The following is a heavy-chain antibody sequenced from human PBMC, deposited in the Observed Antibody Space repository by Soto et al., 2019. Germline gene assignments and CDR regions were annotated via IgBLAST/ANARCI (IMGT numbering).Heavy chain of an antibody. CDR3: TRTGTYYFDS. V-gene: IGHV3-49*04. CDR1: GITFGGDA. Sequence: SLRPSCIDGGITFGGDAISFVRHGPRKGLEWVGFIRSKAYGGTTEYAASVKGRFTISIDDSKSIAYLQMNRLKTEDSALYCCTRTGTYYFDSWGQGTLVTVSS. D-gene: IGHD1-7*01. CDR2: IRSKAYGGTT. J-gene: IGHJ4*02.